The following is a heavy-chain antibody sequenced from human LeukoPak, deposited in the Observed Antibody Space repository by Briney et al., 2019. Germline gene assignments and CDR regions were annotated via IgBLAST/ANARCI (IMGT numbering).Heavy chain of an antibody. D-gene: IGHD3-16*01. CDR2: IYYSGST. CDR1: GGSISSYY. V-gene: IGHV4-59*01. Sequence: PSETLSLTCTVSGGSISSYYWSWIRPPPGKGLEWIGYIYYSGSTNYNPSLKSRVTISVDPSKNQFSLKLSSVTAADTAVYYCARENDYVWGPSLDYWGQGTLVTVSS. J-gene: IGHJ4*02. CDR3: ARENDYVWGPSLDY.